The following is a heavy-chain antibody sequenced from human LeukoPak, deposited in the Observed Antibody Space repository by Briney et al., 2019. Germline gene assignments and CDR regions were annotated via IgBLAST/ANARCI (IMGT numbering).Heavy chain of an antibody. CDR1: GFTFSSYV. Sequence: GGSLRLSCAVTGFTFSSYVMSWVRQAPGKGLEWVSSISGSGGSTYYADSVKGRFTISRDNTKKTLYLQMNSLRADDTAVYYCASWVPDRGFDYWGQGTLVTVSS. CDR3: ASWVPDRGFDY. CDR2: ISGSGGST. V-gene: IGHV3-23*01. J-gene: IGHJ4*02. D-gene: IGHD3-10*01.